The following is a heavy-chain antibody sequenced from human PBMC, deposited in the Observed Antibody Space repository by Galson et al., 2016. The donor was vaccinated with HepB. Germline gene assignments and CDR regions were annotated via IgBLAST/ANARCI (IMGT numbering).Heavy chain of an antibody. Sequence: SLRLSCAASGFTFDDYAMHWVRQAPGKGLEWVSGIRWNSGTIGYADSVKGRFTISRDNAKNSLYLQMNSLRAEDTALYYCAKDIRLGSGYGDYFDYWGQGTLVTVSS. D-gene: IGHD5-12*01. V-gene: IGHV3-9*01. CDR3: AKDIRLGSGYGDYFDY. J-gene: IGHJ4*02. CDR2: IRWNSGTI. CDR1: GFTFDDYA.